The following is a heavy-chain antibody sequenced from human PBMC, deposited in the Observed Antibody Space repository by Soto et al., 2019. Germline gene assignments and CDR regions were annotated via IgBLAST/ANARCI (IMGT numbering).Heavy chain of an antibody. CDR2: IRSKANSYAT. CDR1: GLTFSGSG. CDR3: AADLGTLVRYDRYGMDV. V-gene: IGHV3-73*01. Sequence: PGGSLRLSCAASGLTFSGSGVHWVRQASGKGLEWVGRIRSKANSYATAYAASVKGRFTISRDDSKNTAYLQMNSLKTEDTAVYYCAADLGTLVRYDRYGMDVRGQGTTVTVSS. J-gene: IGHJ6*02. D-gene: IGHD3-22*01.